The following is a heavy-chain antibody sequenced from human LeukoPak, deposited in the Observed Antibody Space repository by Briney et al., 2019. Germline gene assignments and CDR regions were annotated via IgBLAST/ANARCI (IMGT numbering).Heavy chain of an antibody. Sequence: GGSLRLSCAASGFTFDAYAMSWVRQAPGKGLEWVSGINWNGGSTGYADSVKGRFTISRDNAKNSLYLRMNSLRAEDTALYYCAREGSSTYYYYYMDVWGKGTTVTVSS. CDR2: INWNGGST. D-gene: IGHD1-26*01. J-gene: IGHJ6*03. CDR1: GFTFDAYA. CDR3: AREGSSTYYYYYMDV. V-gene: IGHV3-20*04.